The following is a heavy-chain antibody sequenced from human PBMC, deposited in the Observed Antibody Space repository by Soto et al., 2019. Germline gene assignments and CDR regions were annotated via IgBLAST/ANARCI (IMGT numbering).Heavy chain of an antibody. V-gene: IGHV4-31*03. Sequence: QVQLQESGPGLVKPSQTLSLTCTVSGGSISSGGYYWSWIRQHPGKGLEWIGYIYYSGSTYYNPSLKSRVTIAVDTSKNQFYLKLSSVTAADTAVYYCARGEEHQLVHGGMDVWGQGTTVTVSS. CDR2: IYYSGST. CDR3: ARGEEHQLVHGGMDV. CDR1: GGSISSGGYY. D-gene: IGHD6-13*01. J-gene: IGHJ6*02.